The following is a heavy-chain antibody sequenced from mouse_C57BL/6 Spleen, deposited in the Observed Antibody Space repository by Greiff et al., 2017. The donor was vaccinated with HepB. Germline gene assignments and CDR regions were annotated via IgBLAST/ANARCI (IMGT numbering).Heavy chain of an antibody. Sequence: QVQLKQPGAELVKPGASVKMSCKASGYTFTSYWITWVKQRPGQGLEWIGDIYPGSGSTNYNEKFKSNATLTVDTSSSTAYMQLSSLTSEDSAVYYCARWGSSYSSYWGQGTTLTVSS. CDR1: GYTFTSYW. J-gene: IGHJ2*01. D-gene: IGHD1-1*01. CDR3: ARWGSSYSSY. V-gene: IGHV1-55*01. CDR2: IYPGSGST.